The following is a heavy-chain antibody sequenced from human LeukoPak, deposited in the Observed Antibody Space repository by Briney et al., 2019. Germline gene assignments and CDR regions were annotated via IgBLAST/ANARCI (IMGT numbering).Heavy chain of an antibody. V-gene: IGHV4-38-2*02. D-gene: IGHD3-22*01. CDR2: IYHSGST. CDR1: GYSISSGYY. Sequence: SETLSLTCTVSGYSISSGYYWGWIRQPPGKGLEWIGSIYHSGSTYYNPSLKSRVTISVDTSKNQFSLKLSSVTAADTVVYYCAREYYYDSSGYFDYWGQGTLVTVSS. J-gene: IGHJ4*02. CDR3: AREYYYDSSGYFDY.